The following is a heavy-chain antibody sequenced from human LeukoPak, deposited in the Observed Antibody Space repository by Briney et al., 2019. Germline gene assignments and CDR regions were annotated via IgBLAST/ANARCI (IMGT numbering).Heavy chain of an antibody. D-gene: IGHD2-15*01. CDR2: INHSGST. CDR3: ARGYCSGGSCYDY. J-gene: IGHJ4*02. CDR1: GGSFSGYY. Sequence: PSETLSLTCAVYGGSFSGYYWSWIRQPPGKGLEWIGEINHSGSTNYNPSLKSRVTISVDTSKNQFSLKLCSVTAADTAVYYCARGYCSGGSCYDYWGQGTLVTVSS. V-gene: IGHV4-34*01.